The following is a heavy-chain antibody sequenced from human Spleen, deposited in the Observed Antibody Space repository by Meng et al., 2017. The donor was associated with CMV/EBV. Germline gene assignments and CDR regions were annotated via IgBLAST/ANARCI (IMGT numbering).Heavy chain of an antibody. CDR1: GGSISSYY. V-gene: IGHV4-4*07. D-gene: IGHD3-9*01. J-gene: IGHJ5*02. CDR2: IYTSGST. CDR3: ARDSARYYDILTGYYKGWFDP. Sequence: GRLQESGPGLVKPSETLSLTCTVSGGSISSYYWSWIRQPAGKGLEWIGRIYTSGSTNYNPSLKSRVTISVDTSKNQFSLKLSSVTAADTAVYYCARDSARYYDILTGYYKGWFDPWGQGTLVTVSS.